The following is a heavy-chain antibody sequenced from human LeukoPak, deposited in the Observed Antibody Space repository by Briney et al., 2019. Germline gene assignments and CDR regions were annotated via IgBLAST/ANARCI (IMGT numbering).Heavy chain of an antibody. V-gene: IGHV3-74*01. CDR1: GFTFSSYW. Sequence: GGSLRLSCAASGFTFSSYWMHWVRQAPGKGLVWVSRINSDGSTTTYADSVKGRFTISRDNAKNSLYLQMNSLRAGDTAVYYCAKPAMIVPGYYYYYMDVWGKGTTVTVSS. J-gene: IGHJ6*03. CDR2: INSDGSTT. D-gene: IGHD3-22*01. CDR3: AKPAMIVPGYYYYYMDV.